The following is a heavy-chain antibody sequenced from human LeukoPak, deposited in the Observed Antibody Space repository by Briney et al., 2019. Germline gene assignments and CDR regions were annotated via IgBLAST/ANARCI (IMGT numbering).Heavy chain of an antibody. Sequence: GGSLRLSCAASGFTFSSYSMNWVRQAPGKGLEWVSYISSSSTIYYAGSVKGRFTISRDNAKNSLYLQMNSLRAEDTAVYFCARARGYCSGGTCYSSRDYYYYGMDVWGQGTTVTVSS. CDR3: ARARGYCSGGTCYSSRDYYYYGMDV. CDR1: GFTFSSYS. J-gene: IGHJ6*02. V-gene: IGHV3-48*01. D-gene: IGHD2-15*01. CDR2: ISSSSTI.